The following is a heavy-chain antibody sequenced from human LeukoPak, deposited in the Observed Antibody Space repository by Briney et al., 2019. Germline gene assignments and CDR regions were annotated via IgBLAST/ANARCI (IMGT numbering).Heavy chain of an antibody. CDR2: IIPSFGTA. Sequence: SVKVSCKASGGTFSGYGISWVRQAPGQGLEWMGGIIPSFGTANYAQKFQGRVTITADESTRTAYMELSSLRSEDTAVYYCARLSTGGYYYGSGFDYWGQGTLVTVSS. CDR3: ARLSTGGYYYGSGFDY. CDR1: GGTFSGYG. D-gene: IGHD3-10*01. V-gene: IGHV1-69*13. J-gene: IGHJ4*02.